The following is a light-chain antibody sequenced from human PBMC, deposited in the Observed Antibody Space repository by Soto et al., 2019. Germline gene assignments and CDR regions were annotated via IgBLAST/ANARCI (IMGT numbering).Light chain of an antibody. CDR2: DTS. J-gene: IGKJ5*01. CDR1: QSVSIK. Sequence: EIVMTQSPATLSVSPGEIATLSCRASQSVSIKLAWYQQKLGQAPRLLIYDTSTRATGIPARFSGSGSGTEFTLTIRSLQSEDFAVYYCQQYNNWPPITFGQGTRLEIK. CDR3: QQYNNWPPIT. V-gene: IGKV3-15*01.